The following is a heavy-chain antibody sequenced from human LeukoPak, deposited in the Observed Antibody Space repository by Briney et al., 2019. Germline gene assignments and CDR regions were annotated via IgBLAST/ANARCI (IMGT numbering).Heavy chain of an antibody. CDR3: ARDRLRWPLDY. D-gene: IGHD4-17*01. J-gene: IGHJ4*02. V-gene: IGHV4-34*01. CDR1: GGSFSGYY. CDR2: INHSGST. Sequence: PSETLSLTCAVYGGSFSGYYWSWIRQPPGKGLEWIGEINHSGSTNYNPSLKSRVTISVDTSKNQFSLKLSSVTAADTAVYYCARDRLRWPLDYWGQGTLVTVSS.